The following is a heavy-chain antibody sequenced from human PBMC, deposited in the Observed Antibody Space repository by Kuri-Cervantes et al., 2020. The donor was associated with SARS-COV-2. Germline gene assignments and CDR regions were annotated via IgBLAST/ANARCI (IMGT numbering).Heavy chain of an antibody. CDR1: GFTFSSCA. J-gene: IGHJ5*01. CDR3: AKDRVGVLDS. D-gene: IGHD2-21*01. CDR2: ISYDGSNE. V-gene: IGHV3-30*01. Sequence: LSLTCAASGFTFSSCAMHWVRLAPGKGLEWVAFISYDGSNEYYADSARGRFTISRDNSNNTLYLQVNSLRAEDTALYYCAKDRVGVLDSWGQGTQVTVSS.